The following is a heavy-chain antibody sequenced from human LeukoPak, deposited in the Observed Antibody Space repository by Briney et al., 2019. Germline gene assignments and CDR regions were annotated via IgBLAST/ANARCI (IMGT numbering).Heavy chain of an antibody. D-gene: IGHD6-19*01. J-gene: IGHJ4*02. CDR2: MNPNSGNT. V-gene: IGHV1-8*01. CDR1: GYTFTSYD. CDR3: ARDRGAVAAPGDY. Sequence: ASVKVSCKASGYTFTSYDINWVRQATGQGLEWMGWMNPNSGNTGYAQKFQGRVTMTRNTSISTAYMELRSLRSDDTAVYYCARDRGAVAAPGDYWGQGTLVTVSS.